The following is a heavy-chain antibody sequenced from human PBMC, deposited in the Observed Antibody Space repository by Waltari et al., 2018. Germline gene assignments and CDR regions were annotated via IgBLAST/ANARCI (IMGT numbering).Heavy chain of an antibody. CDR2: IIPRDGRT. CDR1: GYTFTSYY. CDR3: AREPVNSGGFDY. J-gene: IGHJ4*02. V-gene: IGHV1-46*01. Sequence: QVQLVQSGAEVRKPGASVKVYCKASGYTFTSYYMHWVRQAPGQGLEWMGIIIPRDGRTNYAQKFQGRVTMTRDTSTSTVYMELSSLESEDTALYYCAREPVNSGGFDYWGQGALVTVSS. D-gene: IGHD5-12*01.